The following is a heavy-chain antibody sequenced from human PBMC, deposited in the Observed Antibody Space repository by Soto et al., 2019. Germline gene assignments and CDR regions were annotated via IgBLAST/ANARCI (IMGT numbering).Heavy chain of an antibody. V-gene: IGHV3-48*03. J-gene: IGHJ4*02. CDR1: GFTFSSYE. CDR2: ISSSGSTI. CDR3: ATGSLYCGGCCYSWSYFDY. D-gene: IGHD2-15*01. Sequence: EVQLVESGGGLVQPGGSLRLSCAASGFTFSSYEMNWVRQAPGKGLEWVSYISSSGSTIYYADSVKGRFTISRDNAKNALYLQMNRLGAEDTAVYYCATGSLYCGGCCYSWSYFDYWGQGTLVTVSS.